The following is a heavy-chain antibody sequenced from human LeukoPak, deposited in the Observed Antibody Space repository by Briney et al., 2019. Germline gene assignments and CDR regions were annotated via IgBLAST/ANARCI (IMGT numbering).Heavy chain of an antibody. CDR2: ISGSGGST. CDR3: AKDQAPYYYDSSLDYFDY. Sequence: GGSLRLSCAASGFTFSSYAMSWVRQAPGKGLEWVSAISGSGGSTYYADSVKGRFTISRDNSKDTLYLQMNSLRAEDTAVYYCAKDQAPYYYDSSLDYFDYWGQGTLVTVSS. CDR1: GFTFSSYA. J-gene: IGHJ4*02. D-gene: IGHD3-22*01. V-gene: IGHV3-23*01.